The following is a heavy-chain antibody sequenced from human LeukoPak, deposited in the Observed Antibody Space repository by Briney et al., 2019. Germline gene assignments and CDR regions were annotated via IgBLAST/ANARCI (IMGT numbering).Heavy chain of an antibody. Sequence: SGPTLVNPTQTLTLTCTFSGFSLSTTAMCVSWVRQPPGRALEWLAHIDWEDDKYYNTSLKTRLTISKDTPKNQVVLTMTNMDPEDTATYYCARLLGVSGSQEDYWGQGILVTVSS. CDR1: GFSLSTTAMC. CDR2: IDWEDDK. CDR3: ARLLGVSGSQEDY. J-gene: IGHJ4*02. D-gene: IGHD3-16*01. V-gene: IGHV2-70*13.